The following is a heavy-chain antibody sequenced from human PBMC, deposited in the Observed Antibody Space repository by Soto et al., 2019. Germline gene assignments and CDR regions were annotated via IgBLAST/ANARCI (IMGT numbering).Heavy chain of an antibody. CDR2: IWYDGSNK. V-gene: IGHV3-33*08. CDR1: GFTFSRYA. CDR3: ARDTSGVPSNALN. D-gene: IGHD2-2*01. Sequence: GSLRLSSAASGFTFSRYAMHWVRQAPGKGLEWVAVIWYDGSNKYYADSVKGRFTISRDNSKNTLYLQMNSLRAEDTSVYYCARDTSGVPSNALNWGQGTLVTVSS. J-gene: IGHJ4*02.